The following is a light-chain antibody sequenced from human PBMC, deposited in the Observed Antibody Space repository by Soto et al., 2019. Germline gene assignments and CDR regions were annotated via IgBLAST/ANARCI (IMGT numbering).Light chain of an antibody. CDR1: SGDVGGYNF. CDR2: DVS. V-gene: IGLV2-11*01. CDR3: CSYGGSYTWV. J-gene: IGLJ3*02. Sequence: QSALTQARSVSGSPGQSVTISCTGTSGDVGGYNFVSWYQQHPGNAPKLMIFDVSQRPSGVPDRFSGSKSGNTASLTISRLQAEDEADYYCCSYGGSYTWVFGGGTKLTVL.